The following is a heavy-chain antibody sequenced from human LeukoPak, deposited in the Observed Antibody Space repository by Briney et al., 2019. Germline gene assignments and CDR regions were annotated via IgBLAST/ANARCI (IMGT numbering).Heavy chain of an antibody. V-gene: IGHV3-30-3*01. CDR2: ISYDGSNK. CDR1: GFTFSSYA. J-gene: IGHJ4*02. Sequence: PGGSLRLSCVASGFTFSSYAMSWVRQAPGKGLEWVAVISYDGSNKYYADSVKGRFTISRDNSKNTLYLQMNSLRAEDTAVYYCARDPRIMITFGGVIVPCYFDYWGQGTLVTVSS. D-gene: IGHD3-16*02. CDR3: ARDPRIMITFGGVIVPCYFDY.